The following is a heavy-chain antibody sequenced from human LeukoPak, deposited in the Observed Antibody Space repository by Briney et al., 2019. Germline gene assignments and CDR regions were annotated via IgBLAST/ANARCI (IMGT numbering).Heavy chain of an antibody. CDR3: TPNSRVQDFDY. J-gene: IGHJ4*02. V-gene: IGHV3-30*03. CDR1: GFTFSSYW. CDR2: ISYDGSNK. D-gene: IGHD2/OR15-2a*01. Sequence: GGSLRLSCAASGFTFSSYWMSWVRQAPGKGLEWVAVISYDGSNKYYADSVKGRFTISRDNAKNSLYLQMNSLRAEDTAVYYCTPNSRVQDFDYWGQGTLVTVSS.